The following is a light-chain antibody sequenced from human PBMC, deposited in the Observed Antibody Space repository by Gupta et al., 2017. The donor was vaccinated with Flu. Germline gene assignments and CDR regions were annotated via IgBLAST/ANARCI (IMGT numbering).Light chain of an antibody. V-gene: IGKV1-39*01. J-gene: IGKJ3*01. CDR3: QQSYSTQFT. CDR1: QSISSY. CDR2: AAS. Sequence: DIQMTRSRSSLSASVGDRVTITCRASQSISSYLNWYQQKPGKAPKLLIYAASSLQSGVPSRFSGSGSGTDFTLTISSLQPEDFATYYCQQSYSTQFTFGPGTKVDIK.